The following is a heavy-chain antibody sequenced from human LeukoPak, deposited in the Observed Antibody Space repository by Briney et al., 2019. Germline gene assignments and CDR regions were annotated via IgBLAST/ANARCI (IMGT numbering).Heavy chain of an antibody. CDR1: GGSISSGGYY. CDR2: IYYSGST. J-gene: IGHJ5*02. CDR3: ARGRLLEWFDN. V-gene: IGHV4-31*03. Sequence: SETLSLTCTVSGGSISSGGYYWSWIRQHPGKGLEWIGYIYYSGSTYYNPSLKSRVTISVDTPKSQFSLKLSSVTAADTAVYYCARGRLLEWFDNWGQGTLVSVSS. D-gene: IGHD3-3*01.